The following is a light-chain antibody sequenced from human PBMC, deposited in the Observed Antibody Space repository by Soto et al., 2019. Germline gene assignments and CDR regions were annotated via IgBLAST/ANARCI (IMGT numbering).Light chain of an antibody. J-gene: IGKJ4*01. V-gene: IGKV1-39*01. Sequence: DIQMTQSPSSLSASVGDRVSITCRASQSISTYLNWYQQKPGKAPKFLIYGASSLQSGVPSRFRGSGSGSDFTLTISSLQPADFATYYCQQSYSTPPTFGGGTKVEIK. CDR3: QQSYSTPPT. CDR2: GAS. CDR1: QSISTY.